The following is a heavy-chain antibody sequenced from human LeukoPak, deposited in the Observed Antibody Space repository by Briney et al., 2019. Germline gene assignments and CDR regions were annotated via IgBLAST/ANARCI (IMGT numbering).Heavy chain of an antibody. CDR1: GFTFSSYG. CDR2: ISYDGSNK. Sequence: PGRSLRLSCAASGFTFSSYGMHWVRQAPGKGLEWVAVISYDGSNKYYADSVKGRFTISRDNSKNTLYLQMNSLRAEDTAVYYCARQSPIVLMGFDYWGQGTLVTVSS. V-gene: IGHV3-30*03. D-gene: IGHD2-8*01. J-gene: IGHJ4*02. CDR3: ARQSPIVLMGFDY.